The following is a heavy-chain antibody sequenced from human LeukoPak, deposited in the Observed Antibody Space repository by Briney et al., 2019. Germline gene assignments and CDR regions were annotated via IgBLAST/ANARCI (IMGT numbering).Heavy chain of an antibody. J-gene: IGHJ4*02. D-gene: IGHD3-3*01. V-gene: IGHV3-30*01. CDR3: ARRSGSVTFFGVVDYFDY. Sequence: SMKGRSTISRDNAKNTMYLQLNSLRTQDTDVYYCARRSGSVTFFGVVDYFDYWGQGSLVTVSS.